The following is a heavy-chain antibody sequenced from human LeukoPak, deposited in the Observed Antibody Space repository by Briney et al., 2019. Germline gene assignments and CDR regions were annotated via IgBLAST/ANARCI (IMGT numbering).Heavy chain of an antibody. V-gene: IGHV1-24*01. CDR2: FDPEDGET. CDR1: GYTLTELS. D-gene: IGHD3-3*01. CDR3: ATVGDFWSGFLYDY. Sequence: ASVKVCCKVSGYTLTELSMHWVRRAPGKGLEWMGGFDPEDGETIYAQKFQGRVTMTEDTSTDTAYMELSSLRAEDTAVYYCATVGDFWSGFLYDYWGQGTLVTVSS. J-gene: IGHJ4*02.